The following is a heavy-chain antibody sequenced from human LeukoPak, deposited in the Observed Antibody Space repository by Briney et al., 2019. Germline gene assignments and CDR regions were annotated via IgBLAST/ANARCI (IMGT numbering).Heavy chain of an antibody. V-gene: IGHV1-2*02. CDR1: GYTFDDEY. D-gene: IGHD1-26*01. CDR2: FNPKNGDT. J-gene: IGHJ5*02. Sequence: GASVWVSCKASGYTFDDEYIHWVRQATGLPLEWMRWFNPKNGDTNYAQRFQGRVTMTRDTSISTAYMELRRLKSDGSAVYYCARRVQKLVGTNWFDPWGQGTLVTVSS. CDR3: ARRVQKLVGTNWFDP.